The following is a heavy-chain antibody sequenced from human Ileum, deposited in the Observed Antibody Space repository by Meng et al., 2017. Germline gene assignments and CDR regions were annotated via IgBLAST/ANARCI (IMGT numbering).Heavy chain of an antibody. J-gene: IGHJ4*02. CDR3: AAFCSGGSCPDY. CDR1: GASISSYY. Sequence: QVQLQESGPGLAKPSETLSLTCTVSGASISSYYCTWIRQPPGKGLDWIGYIHYSGSTNYNPSLKSRITMSVDTSKNQVSLKLSSVTAADTAIYYCAAFCSGGSCPDYWGQGTLVTVSS. D-gene: IGHD2-15*01. V-gene: IGHV4-59*01. CDR2: IHYSGST.